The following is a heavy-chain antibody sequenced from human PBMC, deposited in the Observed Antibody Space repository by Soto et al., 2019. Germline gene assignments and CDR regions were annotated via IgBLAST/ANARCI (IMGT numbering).Heavy chain of an antibody. D-gene: IGHD4-17*01. J-gene: IGHJ4*02. CDR1: GYTFTSYD. CDR2: MNHNSGNT. V-gene: IGHV1-8*01. CDR3: ARSTNDYGDRH. Sequence: QVQLVQSGAEVKKPGASVKVSCKASGYTFTSYDINWARQATGQGLEWMGWMNHNSGNTGYAQKFQGRVTMTRNTSISTAYMELSSLRAEDTSVYYCARSTNDYGDRHWGQGTLVTVSS.